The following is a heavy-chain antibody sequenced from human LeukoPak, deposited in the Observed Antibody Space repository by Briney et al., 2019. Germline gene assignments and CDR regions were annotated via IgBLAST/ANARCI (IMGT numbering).Heavy chain of an antibody. V-gene: IGHV3-33*06. CDR3: AKGIDRFNKIDY. Sequence: GRSLRLSCAASGFTFSSYGMHWVRQAPGKGLEGVAVIWYDGSNKYYADSVKGRFTISRDNAKNTLYLQTNSLRAEDTAVYYCAKGIDRFNKIDYWGQGTLVTVSS. CDR1: GFTFSSYG. D-gene: IGHD1-14*01. J-gene: IGHJ4*02. CDR2: IWYDGSNK.